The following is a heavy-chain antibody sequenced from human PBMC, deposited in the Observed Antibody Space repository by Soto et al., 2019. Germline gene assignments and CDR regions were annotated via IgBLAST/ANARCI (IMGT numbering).Heavy chain of an antibody. D-gene: IGHD6-19*01. V-gene: IGHV4-34*01. J-gene: IGHJ6*02. CDR2: INHSGST. CDR1: GGSFSGYY. CDR3: ARESGWYQYYYYGMDV. Sequence: TLSLTCAVYGGSFSGYYWSWIRQPPGKGLEWIGEINHSGSTNYNPSLKSRVTISVDTSKNQFSLKLSSVTAADTAVYYCARESGWYQYYYYGMDVWGQGTTVTVSS.